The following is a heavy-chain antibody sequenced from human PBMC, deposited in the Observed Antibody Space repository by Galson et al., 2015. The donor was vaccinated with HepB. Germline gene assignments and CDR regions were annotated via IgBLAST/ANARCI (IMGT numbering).Heavy chain of an antibody. CDR3: ARTRKWINWFDP. V-gene: IGHV3-30-3*01. CDR1: GFTFSSYA. Sequence: SLRLSCAASGFTFSSYAMHWVRQAPGKGLEWVAVISYDGSNKYYADSVKGRFTISRDNSKNTLYLQMNSLRAEDTAVYYCARTRKWINWFDPWGQGTLVTVS. D-gene: IGHD5-12*01. J-gene: IGHJ5*02. CDR2: ISYDGSNK.